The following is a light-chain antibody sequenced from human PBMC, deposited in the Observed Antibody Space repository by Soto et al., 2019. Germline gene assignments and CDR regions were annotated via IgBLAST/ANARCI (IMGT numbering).Light chain of an antibody. V-gene: IGLV1-44*01. CDR1: SSNIGSNT. CDR3: AAWDDSLIGYV. Sequence: QSVLTQPPSTSGTPGQRVTISCSGSSSNIGSNTVSWCQQLPGTAPTPLIYNNNQRPSAVPDRFSGSKSGTSASLAISGLQSEDEADYYCAAWDDSLIGYVFGTGTKVTVL. J-gene: IGLJ1*01. CDR2: NNN.